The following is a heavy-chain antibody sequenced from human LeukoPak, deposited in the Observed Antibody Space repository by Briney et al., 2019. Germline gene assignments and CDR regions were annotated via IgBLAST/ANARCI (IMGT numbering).Heavy chain of an antibody. J-gene: IGHJ4*02. Sequence: ASVKVSCKASGYTFTGYYMNWVRQAPGQGLEWMGWINPNSGGTNYAQKFQGRVTMTRDTSISTAYMELSRLRSDDTAVYYCARVFVTMVRGVIPFDYWGQGTLVTVSS. D-gene: IGHD3-10*01. CDR1: GYTFTGYY. V-gene: IGHV1-2*02. CDR3: ARVFVTMVRGVIPFDY. CDR2: INPNSGGT.